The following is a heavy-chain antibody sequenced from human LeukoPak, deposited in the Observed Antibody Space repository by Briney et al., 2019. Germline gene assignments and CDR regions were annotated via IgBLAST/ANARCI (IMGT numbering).Heavy chain of an antibody. CDR2: IKQDGSEK. CDR1: GFTFSSYG. D-gene: IGHD2-2*01. Sequence: PGRSLRLSCAASGFTFSSYGMHWVRQAPGKGLEWVANIKQDGSEKYYVDSVKGRFTISRDNAKNSLYLQMNSLRAEDTAVYYCARGDCSSTSCYFPAFDYWGQGTLVTVSS. J-gene: IGHJ4*02. CDR3: ARGDCSSTSCYFPAFDY. V-gene: IGHV3-7*03.